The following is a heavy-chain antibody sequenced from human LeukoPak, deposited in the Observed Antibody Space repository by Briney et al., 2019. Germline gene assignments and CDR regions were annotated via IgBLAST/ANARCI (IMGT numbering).Heavy chain of an antibody. J-gene: IGHJ4*02. CDR2: IYYSGST. CDR1: GGSISSYY. V-gene: IGHV4-59*12. D-gene: IGHD6-19*01. CDR3: ARDLWAVAGTSDY. Sequence: PSETLSLTCTVSGGSISSYYWSWIRQPPGKGLEWIGYIYYSGSTYYNPSLKSRVTISVDTSKNQFSLKLSSVTAADTAVYYCARDLWAVAGTSDYWGQGTLVTVSS.